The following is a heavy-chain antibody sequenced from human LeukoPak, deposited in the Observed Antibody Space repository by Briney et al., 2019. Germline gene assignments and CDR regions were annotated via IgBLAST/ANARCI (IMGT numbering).Heavy chain of an antibody. CDR1: GFTFSTYA. D-gene: IGHD6-6*01. J-gene: IGHJ4*02. CDR3: ANWIGSSSRDY. CDR2: INSNGDEI. V-gene: IGHV3-23*01. Sequence: GGSLKLSCAASGFTFSTYAMTWVRQAPGKGLEWVSGINSNGDEIYYADSVRGRFTISRDNSNNALYLQMYSLRTEDTALYYCANWIGSSSRDYWGQGTLVTVSS.